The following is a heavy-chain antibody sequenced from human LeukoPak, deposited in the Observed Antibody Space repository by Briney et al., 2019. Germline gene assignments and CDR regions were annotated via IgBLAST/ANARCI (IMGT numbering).Heavy chain of an antibody. Sequence: GGSLRLSCAASGFTFSSYAMSWVRQAPGKGLEWVSAISGGGGSTYYADSVKGRFTISRDNSKNTLYLQMNSLRAEDTAVYYCAKDGSAAGTYYYYGMDVWGQGTTVTVSS. CDR2: ISGGGGST. J-gene: IGHJ6*02. V-gene: IGHV3-23*01. CDR3: AKDGSAAGTYYYYGMDV. CDR1: GFTFSSYA. D-gene: IGHD6-13*01.